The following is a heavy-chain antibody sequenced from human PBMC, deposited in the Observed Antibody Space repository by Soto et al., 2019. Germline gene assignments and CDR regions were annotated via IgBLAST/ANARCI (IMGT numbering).Heavy chain of an antibody. J-gene: IGHJ6*03. Sequence: SETLSLTCAVYGGSFSGYYWSWIRHPPGKGLEWIGEINHSGSTNYNPSLKSRVTISVDTSKNQFSLKLSSVTAADTAVYYCARGRGRAAGYYYYMDVWGKGTTVT. CDR2: INHSGST. CDR1: GGSFSGYY. CDR3: ARGRGRAAGYYYYMDV. D-gene: IGHD6-13*01. V-gene: IGHV4-34*01.